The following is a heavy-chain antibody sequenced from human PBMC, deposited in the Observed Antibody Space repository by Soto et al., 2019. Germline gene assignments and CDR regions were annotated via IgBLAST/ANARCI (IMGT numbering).Heavy chain of an antibody. Sequence: PGGSLRLSCAASGFTFSDYYISWIRQAPGKGLEWVSYISSSGSTIYYADSVKGRFTISRDNAKNSLYLQMNSLRAEDTAVYYCARDAYGSGQNYYYYYGMDVWGQGTTVTVSS. D-gene: IGHD3-10*01. CDR2: ISSSGSTI. J-gene: IGHJ6*02. V-gene: IGHV3-11*01. CDR1: GFTFSDYY. CDR3: ARDAYGSGQNYYYYYGMDV.